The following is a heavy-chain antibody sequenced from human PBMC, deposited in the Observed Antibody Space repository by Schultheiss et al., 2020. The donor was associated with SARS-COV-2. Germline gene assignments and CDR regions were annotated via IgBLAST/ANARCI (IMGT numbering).Heavy chain of an antibody. Sequence: GGSLRLSCAASGFTFSSYWMSWVRQAPGKGLEWVSSISVSGGSTYYAYSVKGRFTISRDISKNTLYLQMNSLRAEDTAVYYCARDCSGGSCQYWGQGTLVTVSS. J-gene: IGHJ4*02. V-gene: IGHV3-23*01. CDR2: ISVSGGST. CDR3: ARDCSGGSCQY. CDR1: GFTFSSYW. D-gene: IGHD2-15*01.